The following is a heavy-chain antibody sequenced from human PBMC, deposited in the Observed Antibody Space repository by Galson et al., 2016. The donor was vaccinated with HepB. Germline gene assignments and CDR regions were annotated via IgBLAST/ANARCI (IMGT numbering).Heavy chain of an antibody. D-gene: IGHD4-11*01. CDR2: MNPNSGNT. CDR3: ARGSDYSNYVAVY. J-gene: IGHJ4*02. V-gene: IGHV1-8*01. Sequence: SVKVSCKASGDTFAGYDINWLRQATGQGLEWMGWMNPNSGNTGYAQKFQGRVTMTRNTSISTAYMELSSLTSEDTAVYYCARGSDYSNYVAVYWGQGTLVTASS. CDR1: GDTFAGYD.